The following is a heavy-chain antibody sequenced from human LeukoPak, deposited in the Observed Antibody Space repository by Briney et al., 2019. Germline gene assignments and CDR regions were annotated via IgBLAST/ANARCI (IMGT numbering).Heavy chain of an antibody. CDR2: IYYSGST. D-gene: IGHD3-10*01. Sequence: PSETLSLTCAVSGGSISSGGYYWSWIRQHPGKGLEWIGYIYYSGSTYYNPSLKSRVTISVDTSKNQFSLKLSSVTAADTAVYYCARDLRGRYYFDYWGQGTLVTVSS. CDR1: GGSISSGGYY. J-gene: IGHJ4*02. CDR3: ARDLRGRYYFDY. V-gene: IGHV4-31*11.